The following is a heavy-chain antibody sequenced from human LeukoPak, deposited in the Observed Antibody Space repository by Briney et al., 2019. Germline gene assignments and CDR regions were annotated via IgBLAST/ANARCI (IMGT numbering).Heavy chain of an antibody. Sequence: SETLSLTCTVSGGSISSHYWNWIRQPAGQGLEWLGRVYSSGVGNYNPSLTSRVAMSVDTSKNQFSLKLTSLTDADTAVYYCAREEFLHEIDSSGYFVYWGQGTLVTVSS. J-gene: IGHJ4*02. D-gene: IGHD3-22*01. V-gene: IGHV4-4*07. CDR1: GGSISSHY. CDR3: AREEFLHEIDSSGYFVY. CDR2: VYSSGVG.